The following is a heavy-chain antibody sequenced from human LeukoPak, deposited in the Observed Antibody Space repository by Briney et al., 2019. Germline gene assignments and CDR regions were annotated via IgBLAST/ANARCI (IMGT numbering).Heavy chain of an antibody. D-gene: IGHD4-17*01. V-gene: IGHV1-46*01. CDR1: GYTFTSYY. CDR2: INPSGGST. J-gene: IGHJ5*02. Sequence: ASVKVSCKASGYTFTSYYMHWVRQAPGQGLEWMGIINPSGGSTSYAQKFQGRVTMTRDMSTSTVYMELSSLRSEDTAVYYCARDSPLTVPSAGYNWFDPWGQGTLVTVSS. CDR3: ARDSPLTVPSAGYNWFDP.